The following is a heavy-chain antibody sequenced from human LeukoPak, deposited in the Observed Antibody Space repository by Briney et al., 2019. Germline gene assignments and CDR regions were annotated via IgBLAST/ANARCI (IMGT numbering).Heavy chain of an antibody. CDR2: ISDSGST. D-gene: IGHD6-6*01. Sequence: PSETLSLTCVVSGGFLSTHHWSWIRQSPGRGLEWIGYISDSGSTNYNPSLKSRVTISVDTSKNQFSLKLSSVTAADTAVYYCARCVRYFDYWGQGTLVTVSS. V-gene: IGHV4-59*11. CDR1: GGFLSTHH. J-gene: IGHJ4*02. CDR3: ARCVRYFDY.